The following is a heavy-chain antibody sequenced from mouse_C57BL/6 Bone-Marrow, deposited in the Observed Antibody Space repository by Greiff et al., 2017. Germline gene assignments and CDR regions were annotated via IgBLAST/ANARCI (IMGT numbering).Heavy chain of an antibody. CDR2: ISYDGSN. CDR3: ARGGYGRSLWYFDV. CDR1: GYSITSGYY. J-gene: IGHJ1*03. Sequence: EVKLVESGPGLVKPSQSLSLTCSVTGYSITSGYYWNWIRQFPGNKLEWMGYISYDGSNNYNPSLKNRISITRDTSKNQFFLKLNSVTTEDTATYYCARGGYGRSLWYFDVWGTGTTVTVSS. D-gene: IGHD1-1*01. V-gene: IGHV3-6*01.